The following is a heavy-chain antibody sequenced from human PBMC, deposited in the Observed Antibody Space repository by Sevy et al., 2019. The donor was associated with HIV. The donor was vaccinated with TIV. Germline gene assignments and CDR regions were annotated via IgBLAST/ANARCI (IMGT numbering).Heavy chain of an antibody. D-gene: IGHD6-19*01. CDR3: ARDLEQGNAVAATGY. CDR1: GFTFSSYG. CDR2: IWYDGSNK. V-gene: IGHV3-33*01. Sequence: GGSLRLSCAASGFTFSSYGMHWVRQAPGKGLEWVAVIWYDGSNKYYADSVKGRFTISRDNSKNTLYLQMNSLRAEDTAVYYCARDLEQGNAVAATGYWGQGTLVTVSS. J-gene: IGHJ4*02.